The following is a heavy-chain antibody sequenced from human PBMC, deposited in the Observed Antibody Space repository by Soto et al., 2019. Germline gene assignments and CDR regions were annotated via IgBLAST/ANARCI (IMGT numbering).Heavy chain of an antibody. CDR1: GFTFSSYG. J-gene: IGHJ5*02. CDR3: ARDRGYYDSSGSSQGWFDP. D-gene: IGHD3-22*01. CDR2: IWYDGSNK. Sequence: QVQLVESGGGVVQPGRSLRLSCAASGFTFSSYGMHWVRQAPGKGLEWVAVIWYDGSNKYYADSVKGRFSISRDNSKNTLYLQMNSLRAEVTAVYYCARDRGYYDSSGSSQGWFDPWGQGTLVTVSS. V-gene: IGHV3-33*01.